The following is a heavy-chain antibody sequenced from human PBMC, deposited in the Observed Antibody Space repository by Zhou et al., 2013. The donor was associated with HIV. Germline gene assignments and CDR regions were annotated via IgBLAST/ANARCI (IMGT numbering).Heavy chain of an antibody. CDR2: IIPILGIA. CDR1: GGTFSSYA. D-gene: IGHD2-15*01. J-gene: IGHJ5*02. CDR3: ARDRVGYCSGGSCPNWFDP. V-gene: IGHV1-69*04. Sequence: QVQLVQSGAEVKKPGSSVKVSCKASGGTFSSYAISWVRQAPGQGLEWMGRIIPILGIANYAQKFQGRVTITADKSTSTAYMELSSLRSEDTAVYYCARDRVGYCSGGSCPNWFDPWGQGTLVTVSS.